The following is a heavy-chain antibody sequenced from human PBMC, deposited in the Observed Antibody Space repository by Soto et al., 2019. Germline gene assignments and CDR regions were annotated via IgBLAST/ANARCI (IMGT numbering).Heavy chain of an antibody. J-gene: IGHJ2*01. CDR1: GYSCNSYS. D-gene: IGHD3-16*02. Sequence: LEIACEGSGYSCNSYSICWARQILGKGLEWMGIIYPGDSDTRYSPSFQGQVTISADKSISTAYLQWSSLKASDTAMCFCARGFFFYRSGVPTDLLSSPAQRSSDL. CDR2: IYPGDSDT. V-gene: IGHV5-51*01. CDR3: ARGFFFYRSGVPTDLLSSPAQRSSDL.